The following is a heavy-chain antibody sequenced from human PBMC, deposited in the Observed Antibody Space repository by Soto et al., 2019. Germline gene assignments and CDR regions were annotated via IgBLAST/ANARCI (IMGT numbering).Heavy chain of an antibody. Sequence: QVQLVQSGAEVKKPGSSVKVSCKASGGTFSSYTISWVRQAPGQGLEWMGRIIPILGIANYAQKFQGRVTITADKSTSTAYMELSSLRSEETAVYYCARDRYSGSYGGDYWGQGTLVTVSS. CDR3: ARDRYSGSYGGDY. CDR1: GGTFSSYT. J-gene: IGHJ4*02. CDR2: IIPILGIA. D-gene: IGHD1-26*01. V-gene: IGHV1-69*08.